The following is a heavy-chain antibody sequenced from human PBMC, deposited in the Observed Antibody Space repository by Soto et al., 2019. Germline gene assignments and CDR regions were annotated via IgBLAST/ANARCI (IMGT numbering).Heavy chain of an antibody. J-gene: IGHJ4*02. CDR3: AKDHPGPDYDILTGYSPYFDY. V-gene: IGHV3-30*18. Sequence: GGSLRLSCAASGFTFSSYGMHWVRQAPGKGLEWVAVISYDGSNKYYADSVKGRFTISRDNSKNTLYLQMNSLRAEDTAVYYCAKDHPGPDYDILTGYSPYFDYWGQGTLVTVSS. D-gene: IGHD3-9*01. CDR2: ISYDGSNK. CDR1: GFTFSSYG.